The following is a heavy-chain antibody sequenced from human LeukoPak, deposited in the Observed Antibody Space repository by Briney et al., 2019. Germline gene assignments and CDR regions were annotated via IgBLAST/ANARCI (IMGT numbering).Heavy chain of an antibody. J-gene: IGHJ4*02. CDR2: ISGSGGST. D-gene: IGHD4-17*01. CDR3: ARTKGAHYGDYTFDY. CDR1: EFTVSSYA. Sequence: GASLRLSCAASEFTVSSYAMSWVRQAPGKGLEWDSGISGSGGSTYYADSVKGRFTISRDNSKNTLYLQMNSLRAEDTAVYYCARTKGAHYGDYTFDYWGQGTLVTVSS. V-gene: IGHV3-23*01.